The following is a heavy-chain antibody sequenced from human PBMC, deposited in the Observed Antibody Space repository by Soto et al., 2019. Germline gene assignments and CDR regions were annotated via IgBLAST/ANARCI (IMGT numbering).Heavy chain of an antibody. CDR1: GGSISSYY. Sequence: PSETLSLTCTVSGGSISSYYWSWIRQPPGKGLEWIGYIYYSGSTNYNPSLKSRVTISVDTSKNQFSLKLSSVTAADTAVYYCARVSGSDFWSGYITGQWTNWFDPWGQGAQVTVSS. CDR3: ARVSGSDFWSGYITGQWTNWFDP. D-gene: IGHD3-3*01. CDR2: IYYSGST. J-gene: IGHJ5*02. V-gene: IGHV4-59*01.